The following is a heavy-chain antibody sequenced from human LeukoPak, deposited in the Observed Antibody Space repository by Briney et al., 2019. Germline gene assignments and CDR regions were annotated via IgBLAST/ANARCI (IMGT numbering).Heavy chain of an antibody. D-gene: IGHD3-22*01. Sequence: EASVKVSCKASGYTFTGYYIHWVRQAPGQGLEWMGRINPNSGGTNYAQQFEGRVTMTRDTSISIAYMDLSRLRSDDTAVYYCAKSNFYDRSGYVIEYLGQGTLVTVSS. CDR1: GYTFTGYY. CDR2: INPNSGGT. J-gene: IGHJ4*02. V-gene: IGHV1-2*06. CDR3: AKSNFYDRSGYVIEY.